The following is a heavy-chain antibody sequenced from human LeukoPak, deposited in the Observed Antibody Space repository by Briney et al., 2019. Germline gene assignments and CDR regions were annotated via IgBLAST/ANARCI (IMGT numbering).Heavy chain of an antibody. D-gene: IGHD4-23*01. V-gene: IGHV4-39*01. Sequence: SETLSLTCNVSGVSFSSSIYYWGWIRQPPGKGLEWLGSVFYSGSAYYNPSFKSRLAIPVDTSKNQFSLHLSSVTAADTAMYYCARIGHGANSHLKWYFDLWGRGTLVTVSS. CDR1: GVSFSSSIYY. CDR3: ARIGHGANSHLKWYFDL. CDR2: VFYSGSA. J-gene: IGHJ2*01.